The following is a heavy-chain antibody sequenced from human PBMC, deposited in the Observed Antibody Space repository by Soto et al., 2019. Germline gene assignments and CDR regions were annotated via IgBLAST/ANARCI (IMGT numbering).Heavy chain of an antibody. CDR1: GDSLGNYY. CDR3: ARADYEILTGSYAMDV. D-gene: IGHD3-9*01. CDR2: VSSSGNT. Sequence: QVQLQESGPGLVKPSETLSLTCTVSGDSLGNYYWFWIRQPVGKGLEWIGRVSSSGNTNANPTINRRACMSIDTSKNQCYLRLRCVTAADTAVYYCARADYEILTGSYAMDVWGQGTTVTVSS. J-gene: IGHJ6*02. V-gene: IGHV4-4*07.